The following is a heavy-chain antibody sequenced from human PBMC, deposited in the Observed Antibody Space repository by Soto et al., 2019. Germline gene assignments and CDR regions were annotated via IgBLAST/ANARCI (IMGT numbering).Heavy chain of an antibody. CDR2: IHYSGST. V-gene: IGHV4-59*01. CDR1: GDSITTYY. J-gene: IGHJ3*02. CDR3: ASHPVVNAWFGAFHI. D-gene: IGHD2-21*01. Sequence: WETLSLTCSVSGDSITTYYWHWIRQPPGKGLEWIGYIHYSGSTNYNPSLKSRVTISVDRSKNQFSLNLNSVTVADTAVYYCASHPVVNAWFGAFHIWGQGTMVTVSS.